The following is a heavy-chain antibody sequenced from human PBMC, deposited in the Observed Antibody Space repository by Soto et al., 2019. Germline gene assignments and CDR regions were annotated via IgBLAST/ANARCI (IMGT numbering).Heavy chain of an antibody. J-gene: IGHJ3*02. CDR1: GFTFSSYS. CDR2: ISSSSSYI. D-gene: IGHD3-22*01. Sequence: GGSLRLSCAASGFTFSSYSMNWVRQAPGKGLEWVSSISSSSSYIYYADSVKGRFTISRDNAKNSLYLQMNSLRAEDTAVYYSASAQYYYDSSGPDAFDIWGQGTMVTVSS. CDR3: ASAQYYYDSSGPDAFDI. V-gene: IGHV3-21*01.